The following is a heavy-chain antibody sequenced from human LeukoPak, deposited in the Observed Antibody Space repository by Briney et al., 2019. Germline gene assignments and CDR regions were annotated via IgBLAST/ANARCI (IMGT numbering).Heavy chain of an antibody. CDR2: IYTSDNT. J-gene: IGHJ4*02. V-gene: IGHV4-4*07. CDR3: ARHGGTVGAIGGFDY. CDR1: GSSISAYY. Sequence: PSETLSLTRTVSGSSISAYYWTWIRRPAGGGLELIGRIYTSDNTEYNPSLKSRVTMSVDTSKNQFSLKLSSVTAADTAVYYCARHGGTVGAIGGFDYWGQGTLVTVSS. D-gene: IGHD1-26*01.